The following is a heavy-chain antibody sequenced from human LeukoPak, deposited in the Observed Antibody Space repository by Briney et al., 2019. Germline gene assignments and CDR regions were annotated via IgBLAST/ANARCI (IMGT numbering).Heavy chain of an antibody. CDR3: TVTPWKY. CDR2: IRNKAEGGTT. D-gene: IGHD4-23*01. V-gene: IGHV3-49*04. J-gene: IGHJ4*02. Sequence: GGSLRVSCKTSGYTFANYDFSWVRQATGKGLEWISFIRNKAEGGTTEYAASVKGRFPISRNHSKTIAYLEMNSLKIEDTALYYCTVTPWKYWGQGTLVTVSS. CDR1: GYTFANYD.